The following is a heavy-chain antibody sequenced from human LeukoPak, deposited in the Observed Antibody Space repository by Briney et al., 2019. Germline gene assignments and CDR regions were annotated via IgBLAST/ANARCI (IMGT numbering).Heavy chain of an antibody. D-gene: IGHD6-19*01. Sequence: ASVKVSCKASGYTFTGYYMHWVRQAPGQGLEWMGWISAYNGNTNYAQKFQGRVTMTTDTSTSTAYMELRSLRSDDTAVYYCARDRITADPGIAVAGLYYYYYYGMDVWGQGTTVTVSS. CDR1: GYTFTGYY. V-gene: IGHV1-18*04. J-gene: IGHJ6*02. CDR2: ISAYNGNT. CDR3: ARDRITADPGIAVAGLYYYYYYGMDV.